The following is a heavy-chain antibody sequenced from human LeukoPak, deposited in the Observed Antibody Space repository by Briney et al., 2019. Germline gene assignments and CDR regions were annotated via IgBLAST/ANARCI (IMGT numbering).Heavy chain of an antibody. CDR1: GFTLSSHT. CDR2: ISGSGST. CDR3: VHGGLYYLDY. V-gene: IGHV3-23*01. J-gene: IGHJ4*02. D-gene: IGHD3-10*01. Sequence: GGSLRLSCAASGFTLSSHTMNWVRQAPGKGLEWVSAISGSGSTYHADSVKGRFTISRDIFKNTLYLQMNSLRAEDTAVYYCVHGGLYYLDYWGQGTLVTVSS.